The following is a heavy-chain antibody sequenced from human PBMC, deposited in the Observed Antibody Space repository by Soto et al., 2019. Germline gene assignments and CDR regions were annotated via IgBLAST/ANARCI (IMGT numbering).Heavy chain of an antibody. CDR1: GFTFSSYG. CDR2: VWNDGNTK. CDR3: ARDKGFYDHVWGSYRSAFDY. Sequence: QVYLVESGGGVVQPGGSLRLSCAASGFTFSSYGMHWVRQAAGKGPEWVAVVWNDGNTKYYADSAKGRFTISRDNSKNTVYLQMNNLRAEDTAVYYCARDKGFYDHVWGSYRSAFDYWGRVTLVAVSS. D-gene: IGHD3-16*02. V-gene: IGHV3-33*01. J-gene: IGHJ4*02.